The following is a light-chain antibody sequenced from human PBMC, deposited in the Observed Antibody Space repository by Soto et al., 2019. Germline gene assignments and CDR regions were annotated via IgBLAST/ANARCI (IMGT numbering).Light chain of an antibody. CDR3: SSYTSSSTLV. Sequence: QSALTQPASVSGSPGQSITISCTGTSHDVGAYDYVAWYQQHPGKAPKVMIYEVTNRPSGVSNRFSGSKSGNTASLTISGLQAEDEADYYCSSYTSSSTLVFGGGTQLTVL. J-gene: IGLJ3*02. CDR1: SHDVGAYDY. CDR2: EVT. V-gene: IGLV2-14*01.